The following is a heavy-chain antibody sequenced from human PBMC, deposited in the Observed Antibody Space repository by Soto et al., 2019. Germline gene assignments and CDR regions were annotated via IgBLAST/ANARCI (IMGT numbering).Heavy chain of an antibody. D-gene: IGHD3-16*01. Sequence: GGSLRLSCAASGFTFSNYGMHWVRQAPGKGLEWVAVISYDGSNKYYADSVKGRFTISRDNSENTLYLQMNSLRAEDTAVYYCAKGQIRTGPFPAQYYYGMDVWGQGT. J-gene: IGHJ6*02. CDR2: ISYDGSNK. CDR3: AKGQIRTGPFPAQYYYGMDV. V-gene: IGHV3-30*18. CDR1: GFTFSNYG.